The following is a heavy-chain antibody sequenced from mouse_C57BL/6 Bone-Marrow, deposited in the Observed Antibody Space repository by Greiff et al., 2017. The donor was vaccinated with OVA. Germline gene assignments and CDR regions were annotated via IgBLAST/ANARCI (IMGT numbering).Heavy chain of an antibody. J-gene: IGHJ3*01. V-gene: IGHV1-19*01. CDR2: INPYNGGT. D-gene: IGHD1-1*01. CDR1: GYTFTDYY. Sequence: VQLKESGPVLVKPGASVKMSCKASGYTFTDYYMNWVKQSHGKSLEWIGVINPYNGGTSYNQKFKGKATLTVDKSSSTAYMELNSLTSEDSAVYYWARAPYYYGSSPWFAYWGQGTLVTVSA. CDR3: ARAPYYYGSSPWFAY.